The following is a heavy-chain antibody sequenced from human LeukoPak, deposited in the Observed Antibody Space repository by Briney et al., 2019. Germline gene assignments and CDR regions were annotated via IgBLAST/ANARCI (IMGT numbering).Heavy chain of an antibody. J-gene: IGHJ4*02. CDR1: GFTFEDFA. V-gene: IGHV3-9*01. CDR2: INWNGGTI. CDR3: AKDYCGGNSCFVDY. D-gene: IGHD2-21*01. Sequence: GGSLRLSCAASGFTFEDFAMHWVRQAPGKGLEWVSLINWNGGTIAYADSVKGRFTISRDNARNSLYLQMNSRRPEDTALYYCAKDYCGGNSCFVDYRGQGTLVTVSS.